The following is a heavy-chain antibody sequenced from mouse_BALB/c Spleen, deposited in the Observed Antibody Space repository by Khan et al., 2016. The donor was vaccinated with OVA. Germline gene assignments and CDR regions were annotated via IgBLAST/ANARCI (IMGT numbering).Heavy chain of an antibody. Sequence: QVQLKESGSGLVAPSQSPSITCTVSGFSLSRYNIHWVRQPPGKGLEWLGMIWGGGGTDYNSTLTSRLSITKDHSKRQFFLKMSGLQTDDTAMYYCARAYYRYYGYYSMDYWGQGTSVTVSS. CDR3: ARAYYRYYGYYSMDY. CDR2: IWGGGGT. J-gene: IGHJ4*01. V-gene: IGHV2-6-4*01. D-gene: IGHD2-14*01. CDR1: GFSLSRYN.